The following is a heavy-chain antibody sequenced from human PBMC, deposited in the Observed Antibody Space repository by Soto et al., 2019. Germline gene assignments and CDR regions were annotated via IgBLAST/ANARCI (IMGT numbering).Heavy chain of an antibody. J-gene: IGHJ4*02. CDR1: GGSISSYY. CDR2: IYYSGST. Sequence: SETLSLTCTVSGGSISSYYWSWIRQPPGKGLEWIGYIYYSGSTNYNPSLKSRVTILVDTSKNQFSLKLSSVTAADTAVYYCARVSRTVFDYWGQGTLVTVSS. CDR3: ARVSRTVFDY. V-gene: IGHV4-59*01.